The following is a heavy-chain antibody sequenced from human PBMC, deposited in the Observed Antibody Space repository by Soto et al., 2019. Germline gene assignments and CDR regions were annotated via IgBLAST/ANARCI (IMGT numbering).Heavy chain of an antibody. Sequence: QVQLQESGPGLVKPSQTLSLTCTVSGGSISSGGFYWSWIRQHPGKGLGWIGYIYYSGSTYYNPSLKSRVTISVNTSKNQFSLKLSSVTAADTAVYYCARDLLVSSSFHYYYYGMDVWGQGTTVTVSS. D-gene: IGHD6-13*01. CDR1: GGSISSGGFY. CDR3: ARDLLVSSSFHYYYYGMDV. CDR2: IYYSGST. J-gene: IGHJ6*02. V-gene: IGHV4-31*03.